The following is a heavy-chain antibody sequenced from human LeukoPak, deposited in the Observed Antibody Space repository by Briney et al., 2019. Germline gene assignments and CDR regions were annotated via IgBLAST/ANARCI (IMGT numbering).Heavy chain of an antibody. CDR1: GDSISSGDYY. J-gene: IGHJ4*02. Sequence: SQTLSLTCTVSGDSISSGDYYWSWIRQPAREGLEWIGRISSSGSTNYNPSLKSRVTISVDTSKNQFSLKLSSVTAADTAVYYCARFRGGSYPGDYFDYWGQGTLVTVSS. CDR3: ARFRGGSYPGDYFDY. CDR2: ISSSGST. V-gene: IGHV4-61*02. D-gene: IGHD1-26*01.